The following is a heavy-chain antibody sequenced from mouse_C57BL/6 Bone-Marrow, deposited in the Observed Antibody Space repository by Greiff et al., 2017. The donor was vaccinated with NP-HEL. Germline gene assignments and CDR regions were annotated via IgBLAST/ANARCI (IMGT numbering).Heavy chain of an antibody. J-gene: IGHJ4*01. D-gene: IGHD1-1*01. CDR2: INPYNGGT. CDR3: ASGYGSSLYAMDY. V-gene: IGHV1-19*01. Sequence: VQLQQSGPVLVKPGASVKMSCKASGYTFTDYYMNWVKQSHGKSLEWIGVINPYNGGTSYNQKFKGKATLTVDKSSSTAYMELNSLTSEDSAVYYCASGYGSSLYAMDYWGQGTSVTVSS. CDR1: GYTFTDYY.